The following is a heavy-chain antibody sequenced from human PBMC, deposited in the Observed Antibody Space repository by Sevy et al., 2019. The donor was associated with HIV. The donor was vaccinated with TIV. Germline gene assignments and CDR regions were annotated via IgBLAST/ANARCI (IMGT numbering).Heavy chain of an antibody. V-gene: IGHV3-21*01. D-gene: IGHD3-10*01. Sequence: GGSLRLSCVGSGITFSYYSMNWVRQAPGKGLQWVSSISSSSSNIYYADSVKGRFTISRDNAKKSLYLQMNSLRAEDTAVYYCARDRDGSGSSGGYGMDVCGQGTTVTVSS. J-gene: IGHJ6*02. CDR2: ISSSSSNI. CDR1: GITFSYYS. CDR3: ARDRDGSGSSGGYGMDV.